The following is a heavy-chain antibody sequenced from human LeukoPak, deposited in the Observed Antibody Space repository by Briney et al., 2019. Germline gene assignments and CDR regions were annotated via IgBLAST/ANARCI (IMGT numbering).Heavy chain of an antibody. CDR1: GFTFSSYA. Sequence: GGSLRLSCAASGFTFSSYAMSWVRAAPGKGLEWVSAISGSGGSTYYADSVKGRFTISRDNSKNTLYLQMNSLGAEDTAVYYCAKDRVGYDSSGYYSDWGQGTLVTVSS. D-gene: IGHD3-22*01. V-gene: IGHV3-23*01. J-gene: IGHJ4*02. CDR2: ISGSGGST. CDR3: AKDRVGYDSSGYYSD.